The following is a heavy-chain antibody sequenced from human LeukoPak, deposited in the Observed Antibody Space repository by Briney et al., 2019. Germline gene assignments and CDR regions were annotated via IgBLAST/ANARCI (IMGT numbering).Heavy chain of an antibody. D-gene: IGHD4-17*01. CDR3: ARGGIYGDYAVVKFDY. CDR1: GGSFSGYY. CDR2: INHSGST. Sequence: SETLSLTCAVYGGSFSGYYWSWIRQPPGKGLEWIGEINHSGSTNYNPSLKSRVTISVHTSKNQFSLKLSSVTAADTAVYYCARGGIYGDYAVVKFDYWGQGTLVTVSS. J-gene: IGHJ4*02. V-gene: IGHV4-34*01.